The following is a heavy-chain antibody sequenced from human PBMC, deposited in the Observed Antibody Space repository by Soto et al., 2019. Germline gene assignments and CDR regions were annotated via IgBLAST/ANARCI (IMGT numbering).Heavy chain of an antibody. D-gene: IGHD6-6*01. Sequence: QVQLVQSGAEVKKPVASGKGSCKASGYSATTYFIHWVRQAPGQGLEWMGAIHPSGGVTNYAQKFQGRVIMTKDTSTDTVCLELSSLRSDDTLVYYCTAAPTNEENDAFDIWGPGTMVSVS. CDR2: IHPSGGVT. V-gene: IGHV1-46*03. J-gene: IGHJ3*02. CDR3: TAAPTNEENDAFDI. CDR1: GYSATTYF.